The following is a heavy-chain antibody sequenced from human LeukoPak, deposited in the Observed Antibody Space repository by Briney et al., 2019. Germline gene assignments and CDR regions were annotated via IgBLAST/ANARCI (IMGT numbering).Heavy chain of an antibody. CDR3: ARIAVLAAAGTWATFDP. D-gene: IGHD6-13*01. V-gene: IGHV4-59*08. CDR1: GFTFDDYA. Sequence: LRLSCAASGFTFDDYAMHWVRQPPGKGLEWIGYIYYSGSTNYNPSLKSRVTISVDTSKNQFSLKLSSVTAADTAVYCCARIAVLAAAGTWATFDPWGQGTLVTVSS. CDR2: IYYSGST. J-gene: IGHJ5*02.